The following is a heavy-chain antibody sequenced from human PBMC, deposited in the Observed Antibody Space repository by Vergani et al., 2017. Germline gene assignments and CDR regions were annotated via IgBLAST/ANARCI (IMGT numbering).Heavy chain of an antibody. CDR3: ARDRAAYYYVSSGSPGDY. J-gene: IGHJ4*02. D-gene: IGHD3-22*01. V-gene: IGHV1-69*13. CDR2: IIPIFGTA. Sequence: QVQLVQSGAEVKKPASTVKVSCKASGGTFSSYAISWVRQAPGQGLEWMGRIIPIFGTANYAQKFQGRVTITADESTSTAYMELSSLRSEDTAVYYCARDRAAYYYVSSGSPGDYWGQGTLVTVSS. CDR1: GGTFSSYA.